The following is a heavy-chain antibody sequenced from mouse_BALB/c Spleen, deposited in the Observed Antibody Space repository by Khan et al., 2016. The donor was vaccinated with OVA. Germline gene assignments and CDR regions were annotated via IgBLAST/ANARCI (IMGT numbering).Heavy chain of an antibody. V-gene: IGHV3-2*02. CDR2: ISYSGST. CDR1: GYSITSGYG. D-gene: IGHD1-2*01. CDR3: ARTASIQY. J-gene: IGHJ2*01. Sequence: EVQLQESGPGLVKPSQSLSLTCTVTGYSITSGYGWNWIRQFPGNKLEWMGYISYSGSTNYNQSLKNRISITRDTSKNQYLLKLKSVTTEDTATYYCARTASIQYWGQGTTLTVSS.